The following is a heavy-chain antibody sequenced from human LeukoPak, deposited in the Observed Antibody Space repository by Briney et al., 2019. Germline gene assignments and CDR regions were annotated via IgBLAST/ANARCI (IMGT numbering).Heavy chain of an antibody. J-gene: IGHJ4*02. CDR3: ARAGDFSFKD. Sequence: PGGSLRLSCAASGFAFSSYSMNWVRQAPGKGLEWVSYISSTSTIFYADSVKGRFTISRDNAKNSLYLQMNSLRAEDTAVYYCARAGDFSFKDWGQGTLVTVSS. CDR1: GFAFSSYS. V-gene: IGHV3-48*04. D-gene: IGHD3-3*01. CDR2: ISSTSTI.